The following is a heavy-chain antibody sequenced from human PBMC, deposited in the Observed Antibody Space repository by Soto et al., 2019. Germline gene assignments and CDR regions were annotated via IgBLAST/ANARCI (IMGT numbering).Heavy chain of an antibody. CDR3: AKVAQDRTDGFDF. CDR2: LSGGGGNT. CDR1: GFTFSSHG. D-gene: IGHD2-15*01. Sequence: EAQLLESGGDWVQPGGSLRLSCAASGFTFSSHGMSWVRQAPGKGLEWIAGLSGGGGNTYYADSVKGRFTISRDNSKNTLDLIMNSLKVEDTALYYCAKVAQDRTDGFDFWGQGTMVTVSS. V-gene: IGHV3-23*01. J-gene: IGHJ3*01.